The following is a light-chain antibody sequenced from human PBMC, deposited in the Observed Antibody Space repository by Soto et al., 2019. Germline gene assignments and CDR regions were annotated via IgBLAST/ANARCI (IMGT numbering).Light chain of an antibody. Sequence: DIQMTQSPSSLSASVGDRVTITCRASQGISNYLAWYQQKPGKVPKLLIYAASTLQSGVPSRFIGSGSGTDFTLTIGSLDPEDVATYYCQEYNSAPSTFGQGTKVEIK. J-gene: IGKJ1*01. CDR2: AAS. CDR3: QEYNSAPST. V-gene: IGKV1-27*01. CDR1: QGISNY.